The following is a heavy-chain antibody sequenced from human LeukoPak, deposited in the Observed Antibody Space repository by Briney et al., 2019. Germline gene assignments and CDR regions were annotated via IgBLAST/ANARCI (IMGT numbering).Heavy chain of an antibody. CDR2: IKQDGSEK. Sequence: GGSLRLSCAASGFTFSSYWMSWVRQAPGKGLEWVANIKQDGSEKYYVDSVKGRFTISRDNAKNSLYLQMNSLRAEDTAVYYCARAEDIVVVVAAKVDYWGQGTLVTVSS. CDR3: ARAEDIVVVVAAKVDY. CDR1: GFTFSSYW. V-gene: IGHV3-7*01. D-gene: IGHD2-15*01. J-gene: IGHJ4*02.